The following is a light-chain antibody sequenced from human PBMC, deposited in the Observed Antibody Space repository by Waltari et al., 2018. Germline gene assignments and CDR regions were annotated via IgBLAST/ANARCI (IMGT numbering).Light chain of an antibody. CDR3: SLYTKDTRI. CDR1: RGVLDSFYY. J-gene: IGLJ2*01. V-gene: IGLV2-14*03. Sequence: QPALTQPASVSGSPGQASTLPCTGPRGVLDSFYYVSGYQPHPGNAPKLVIFDVNNRPSGVSNRFSASVSGNTASLTISGLQAEDEADYYCSLYTKDTRIFGGGTKLTVL. CDR2: DVN.